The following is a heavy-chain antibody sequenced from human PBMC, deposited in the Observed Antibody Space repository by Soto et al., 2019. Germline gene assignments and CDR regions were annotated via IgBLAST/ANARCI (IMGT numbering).Heavy chain of an antibody. CDR1: GGSISSDYYS. J-gene: IGHJ3*02. CDR2: IYHGGST. D-gene: IGHD3-16*01. V-gene: IGHV4-30-2*01. Sequence: PSETLSLTCAVSGGSISSDYYSWSWIRQPPGKDLEWIGYIYHGGSTYYNPSLRSRVTLSVDTSKNHFSLRLASVTAADTAVYSCARLNRLRNDAFDIWGQGTLVTVS. CDR3: ARLNRLRNDAFDI.